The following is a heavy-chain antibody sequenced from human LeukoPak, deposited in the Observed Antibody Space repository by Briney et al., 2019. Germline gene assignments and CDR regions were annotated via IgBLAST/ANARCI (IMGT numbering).Heavy chain of an antibody. Sequence: ASVKVSCKASGYTFTGYYMHWVRQAPGQGLEWMGWINPNSGGTNYAQKFQGRVTMTRDTSISTAYMELSSLRSEDTAVYYCARVNSSGWPRWAFDIWGQGTMVTVSS. J-gene: IGHJ3*02. CDR3: ARVNSSGWPRWAFDI. D-gene: IGHD6-19*01. V-gene: IGHV1-2*02. CDR1: GYTFTGYY. CDR2: INPNSGGT.